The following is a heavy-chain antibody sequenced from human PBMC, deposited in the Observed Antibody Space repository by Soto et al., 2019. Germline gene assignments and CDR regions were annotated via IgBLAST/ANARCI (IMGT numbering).Heavy chain of an antibody. J-gene: IGHJ6*02. D-gene: IGHD3-9*01. Sequence: SETLSLTCAVYGGSFSGYYWSWIRQPPGKGLEWIGEINHSGSTNYNPSLKSRVTISVDTSKNQFSLKLSSVTAADTAVYYCARGRKNYDILTYYYYYGMDVWGQGTTVTVSS. CDR1: GGSFSGYY. V-gene: IGHV4-34*01. CDR3: ARGRKNYDILTYYYYYGMDV. CDR2: INHSGST.